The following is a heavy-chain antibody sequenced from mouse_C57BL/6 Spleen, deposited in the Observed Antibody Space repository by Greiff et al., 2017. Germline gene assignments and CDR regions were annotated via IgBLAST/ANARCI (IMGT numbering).Heavy chain of an antibody. J-gene: IGHJ2*01. CDR3: AREKGSYPYYFDY. CDR1: GYTFTSYG. V-gene: IGHV1-81*01. Sequence: VQLVESGAELARPGASVKLSCKASGYTFTSYGISWVKQRTGQGLEWIGEIYPRSGNTYYNEKFKGKATLTVDKSSSTAYMELRSLTSEDSAVYFCAREKGSYPYYFDYWGQGTTLTVSS. CDR2: IYPRSGNT. D-gene: IGHD6-1*01.